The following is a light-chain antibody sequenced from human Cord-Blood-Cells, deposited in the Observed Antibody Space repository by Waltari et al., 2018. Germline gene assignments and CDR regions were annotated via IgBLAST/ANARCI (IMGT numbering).Light chain of an antibody. CDR2: DVS. CDR1: SSDVGGYNY. CDR3: CSYAGSYTWV. Sequence: QSALTQPRPVSGSPGQSVTISCTGTSSDVGGYNYVPWYQQPPGQATKLMIYDVSKRPSGVPDRFSGSKSGNTASLTISGLEAEDEADYYCCSYAGSYTWVFGGGTKLTVL. J-gene: IGLJ3*02. V-gene: IGLV2-11*01.